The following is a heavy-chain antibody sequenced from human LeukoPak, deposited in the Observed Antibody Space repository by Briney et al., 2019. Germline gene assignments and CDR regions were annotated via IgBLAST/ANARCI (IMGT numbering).Heavy chain of an antibody. CDR2: IKQDGSEK. CDR1: GFTFSSYW. Sequence: GGSLRLSCAASGFTFSSYWMSWVRQAPGKGLEWVANIKQDGSEKYYVDSVKGRFTISRDNAKNSLYLQMNSLRAEDTAVYYCARDQGSGVNYYYYYMDVWGKGTTVTVSS. V-gene: IGHV3-7*01. CDR3: ARDQGSGVNYYYYYMDV. J-gene: IGHJ6*03. D-gene: IGHD3-10*01.